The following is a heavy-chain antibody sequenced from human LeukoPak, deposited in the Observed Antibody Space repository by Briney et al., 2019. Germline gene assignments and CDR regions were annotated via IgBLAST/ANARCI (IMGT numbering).Heavy chain of an antibody. CDR1: GYTFTGYY. D-gene: IGHD6-13*01. J-gene: IGHJ4*02. Sequence: ASVKVSCKASGYTFTGYYMHWVRQAPGQGLEWMGWINPNSGGTNYAQKFQGRVTMTRDTSISTAYMELSRLRSDDTAVYYCARVQGRQLGGFGYWGQGTLVTVSS. CDR3: ARVQGRQLGGFGY. V-gene: IGHV1-2*02. CDR2: INPNSGGT.